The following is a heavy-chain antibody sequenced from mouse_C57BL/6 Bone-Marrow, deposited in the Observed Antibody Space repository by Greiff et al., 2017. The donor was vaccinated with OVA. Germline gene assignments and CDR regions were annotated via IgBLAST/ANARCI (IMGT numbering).Heavy chain of an antibody. CDR1: GYTFTNYW. CDR3: ARNGGYYAMDY. J-gene: IGHJ4*01. CDR2: IYPGGGYT. V-gene: IGHV1-63*01. Sequence: QVQLQQSGAELVRPGTSVKMSCKASGYTFTNYWIGWAKQRPGHGLEWIGDIYPGGGYTNYNEKFKGKATLTADKSSSTAYMQFSSLTSEDSAIYYCARNGGYYAMDYWGQGTSVTVSS. D-gene: IGHD1-1*02.